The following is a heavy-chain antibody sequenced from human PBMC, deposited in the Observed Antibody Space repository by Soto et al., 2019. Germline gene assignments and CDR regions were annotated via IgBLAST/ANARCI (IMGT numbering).Heavy chain of an antibody. CDR2: IYYSGST. J-gene: IGHJ6*02. CDR1: GGSISSGDYY. CDR3: ARVWGSGSYFYYYGMDV. D-gene: IGHD3-10*01. V-gene: IGHV4-30-4*01. Sequence: QVQLQESGPGLVKPSQTLSLTCTVSGGSISSGDYYWRWIRQPPGKGLEWLGYIYYSGSTYYNPSLKSRVTISVDTSKNQFSLKLSSVTAADTAVYYCARVWGSGSYFYYYGMDVWGQGTTVTVSS.